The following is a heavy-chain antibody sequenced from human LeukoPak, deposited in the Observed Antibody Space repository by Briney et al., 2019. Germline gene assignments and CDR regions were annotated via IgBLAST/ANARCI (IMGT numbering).Heavy chain of an antibody. CDR1: GGSISSYY. V-gene: IGHV4-4*07. J-gene: IGHJ4*02. D-gene: IGHD6-6*01. CDR3: AGVSSSRIDY. CDR2: IYTSGST. Sequence: SETLSLTCTVSGGSISSYYWSWIRQPAGKGLEWIGRIYTSGSTNYNPSLKSRVTMSVDTSKNQFSLRLSSVTPADTAVYYCAGVSSSRIDYWGQGTLVTVSS.